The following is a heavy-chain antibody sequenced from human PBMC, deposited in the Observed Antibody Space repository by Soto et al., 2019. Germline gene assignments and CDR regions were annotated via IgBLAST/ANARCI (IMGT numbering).Heavy chain of an antibody. J-gene: IGHJ4*02. CDR3: ARVNSSSEEYYDYIWGSYRSGAQFDY. Sequence: GGSLRLSCAASGFTFSDYYMSWIRQAPGKGLEWVSYISSSGSTIYYADSVKGRFTISRDNAKNSLYLQMNSLRAEDTAVYYCARVNSSSEEYYDYIWGSYRSGAQFDYWGQGTLVTVSS. CDR1: GFTFSDYY. D-gene: IGHD3-16*02. CDR2: ISSSGSTI. V-gene: IGHV3-11*01.